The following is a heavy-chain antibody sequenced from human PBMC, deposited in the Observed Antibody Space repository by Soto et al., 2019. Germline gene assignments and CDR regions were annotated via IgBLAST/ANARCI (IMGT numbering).Heavy chain of an antibody. CDR1: GYTFTSYG. Sequence: ASVKVSCKASGYTFTSYGISWVRQAPGQGLEWMGWISAYNGNTNYAQKLQGRVTMTTDTSTSTAYMELRSLRSDDTAVYYCARDFGPYYDFWCGYSPTYYYYGMDVWGQGTTVTVSS. CDR2: ISAYNGNT. D-gene: IGHD3-3*01. CDR3: ARDFGPYYDFWCGYSPTYYYYGMDV. V-gene: IGHV1-18*01. J-gene: IGHJ6*02.